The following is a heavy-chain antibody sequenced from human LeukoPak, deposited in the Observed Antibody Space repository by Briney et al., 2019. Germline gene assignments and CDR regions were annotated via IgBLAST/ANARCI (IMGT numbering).Heavy chain of an antibody. J-gene: IGHJ4*02. V-gene: IGHV1-46*01. CDR3: ARDGRELPFDY. CDR1: GYSFTSHY. Sequence: GASVKVSCKASGYSFTSHYMHWVRQAPGQGLEWMGLINPSGSSTLYAQKFQGRVTMTRDMSTTTDYMELSSLRSEDTAVYYCARDGRELPFDYWGQGTLVTVSS. CDR2: INPSGSST. D-gene: IGHD1-26*01.